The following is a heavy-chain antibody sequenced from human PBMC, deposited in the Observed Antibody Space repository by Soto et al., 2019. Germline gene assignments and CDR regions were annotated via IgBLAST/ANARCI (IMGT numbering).Heavy chain of an antibody. CDR3: AKGRIAVSAPYNWFDP. CDR1: GFTYSSYA. CDR2: ITGGADNT. D-gene: IGHD6-19*01. V-gene: IGHV3-23*01. Sequence: EVKLLESGGGLVQPGGSLRLSCVASGFTYSSYAMSWVRQAPGKGLEWVSTITGGADNTHYADSVKGRFTISRDKSKNTLTLQMNSLRVEETAVYHCAKGRIAVSAPYNWFDPWGQGTLVTVAS. J-gene: IGHJ5*02.